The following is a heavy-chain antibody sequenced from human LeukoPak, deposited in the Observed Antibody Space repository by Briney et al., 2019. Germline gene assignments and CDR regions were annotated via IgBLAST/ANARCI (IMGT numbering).Heavy chain of an antibody. V-gene: IGHV1-69*04. CDR2: IIPILGIA. Sequence: SVKVSWKASGGTFGSYAISWVRQAPGQGLEWMGRIIPILGIANYAQKFQGRVTITADKSTSTAYMELSSLRSEDTAVYYCAREHYDILTGYYGLDAFDIWGQGTMVTVSS. D-gene: IGHD3-9*01. CDR3: AREHYDILTGYYGLDAFDI. J-gene: IGHJ3*02. CDR1: GGTFGSYA.